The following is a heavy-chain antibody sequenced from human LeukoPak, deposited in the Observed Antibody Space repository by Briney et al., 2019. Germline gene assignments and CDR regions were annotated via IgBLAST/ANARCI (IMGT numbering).Heavy chain of an antibody. D-gene: IGHD6-13*01. Sequence: PGGSLRLSCAASGCTFTSYSMNWVRQAPGKGLEWVSSISSSSSYIYYADSVKGRFTIFRDNDKTSLYLQMNSLRAEDTAVYYCARDTIDSSSWFLTGYYYYYYMDVWGKGTTVTVSS. CDR1: GCTFTSYS. J-gene: IGHJ6*03. CDR3: ARDTIDSSSWFLTGYYYYYYMDV. V-gene: IGHV3-21*01. CDR2: ISSSSSYI.